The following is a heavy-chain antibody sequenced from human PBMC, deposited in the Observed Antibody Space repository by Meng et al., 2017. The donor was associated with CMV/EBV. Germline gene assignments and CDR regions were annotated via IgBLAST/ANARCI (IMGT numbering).Heavy chain of an antibody. V-gene: IGHV3-48*03. CDR2: ISSSGSTI. D-gene: IGHD3-10*01. J-gene: IGHJ4*02. CDR1: GFTFSSYE. Sequence: GGSLRLSCAASGFTFSSYEMNWVRQAPGKGLEWASYISSSGSTIYYADSVKGRFTISRDNAKNSLYLQMNSLRAEDTAVYYCARARGGYYFDYWGQGTLVTVSS. CDR3: ARARGGYYFDY.